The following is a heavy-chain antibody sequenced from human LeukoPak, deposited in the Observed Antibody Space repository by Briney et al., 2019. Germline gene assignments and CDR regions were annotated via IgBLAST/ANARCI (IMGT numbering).Heavy chain of an antibody. CDR1: AYTFTGYY. V-gene: IGHV1-2*02. J-gene: IGHJ4*02. CDR2: INPNSGGT. D-gene: IGHD1-26*01. Sequence: ASVTVSSTASAYTFTGYYMHWVRQAPGQGLEWMGWINPNSGGTNYAQKFQGRVTMTRDTSISTAYMELSRLRSDDTAVYYCARGGIVGALLNYWGQGTLVTVSS. CDR3: ARGGIVGALLNY.